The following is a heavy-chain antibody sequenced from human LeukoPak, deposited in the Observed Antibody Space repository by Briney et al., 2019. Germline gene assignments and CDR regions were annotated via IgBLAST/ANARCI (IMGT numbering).Heavy chain of an antibody. Sequence: PGASLRLSCAASGFTFSSYWMHWVRQAPGKGLVWVSRINSDGSSTSYADSVKGRFTISRDNAKNTLYLQMNSLRAEDTAVYYCARGAHYGSGSEFDYWGQGTLVSVPS. CDR1: GFTFSSYW. J-gene: IGHJ4*02. V-gene: IGHV3-74*01. CDR2: INSDGSST. D-gene: IGHD3-10*01. CDR3: ARGAHYGSGSEFDY.